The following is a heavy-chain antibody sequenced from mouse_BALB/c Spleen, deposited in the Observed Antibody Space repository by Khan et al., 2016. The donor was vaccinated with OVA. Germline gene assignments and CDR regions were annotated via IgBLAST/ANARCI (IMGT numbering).Heavy chain of an antibody. CDR3: AREEALYYFDD. J-gene: IGHJ2*01. D-gene: IGHD3-2*02. Sequence: QVQLQQSGAELVRPGASVKLSCKTSGYIFTSYWIHWVKQRSGQGLEWIARIYPGTDNTYYNEKLKDRATLTADRSSSTAYMQLSSLKSEDSAVYFCAREEALYYFDDWGQGTTLTVSS. CDR1: GYIFTSYW. V-gene: IGHV1S132*01. CDR2: IYPGTDNT.